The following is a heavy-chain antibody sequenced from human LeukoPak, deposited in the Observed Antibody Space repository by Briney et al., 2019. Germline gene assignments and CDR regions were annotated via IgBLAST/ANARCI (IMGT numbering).Heavy chain of an antibody. D-gene: IGHD2-8*01. CDR1: GFTFSAYE. J-gene: IGHJ4*02. Sequence: GGSLRLSCAASGFTFSAYEMNWVRQAPGKGLEWLSYVSSTSNPIYYADSVKGRFTISRDNAKNSLYLHMNSLRADDTALYYCARDLSNGIDYWGQGTLVTVSS. CDR3: ARDLSNGIDY. V-gene: IGHV3-48*03. CDR2: VSSTSNPI.